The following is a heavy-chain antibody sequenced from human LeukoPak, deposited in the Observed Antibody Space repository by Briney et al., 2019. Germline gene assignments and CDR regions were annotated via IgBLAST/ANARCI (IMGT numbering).Heavy chain of an antibody. CDR1: GFTFSSYS. CDR2: ISSSSSYI. Sequence: PGGSLSLSCAASGFTFSSYSMNWVRQAPGKGLEWVSSISSSSSYIYYADSVKGRFTISRDNAENSLYLQMSSLRAEDTAVYYCARAKTYSGSYYDAFDIWGQGTMVTVSS. CDR3: ARAKTYSGSYYDAFDI. D-gene: IGHD1-26*01. J-gene: IGHJ3*02. V-gene: IGHV3-21*01.